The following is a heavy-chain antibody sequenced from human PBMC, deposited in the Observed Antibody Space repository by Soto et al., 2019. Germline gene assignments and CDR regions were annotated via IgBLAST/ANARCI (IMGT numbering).Heavy chain of an antibody. CDR3: ARDKMMDVFGLGPFDY. D-gene: IGHD3-16*01. CDR1: GYTFTSFG. CDR2: ISGYHGKT. Sequence: ASVKVSGKSSGYTFTSFGVSWLRQAPWQGPEWRGWISGYHGKTKSAQKVQGRVTLTTDTATTTAHMQLRSLRSDDTAVYYCARDKMMDVFGLGPFDYWGQGTVVTVSS. J-gene: IGHJ4*02. V-gene: IGHV1-18*04.